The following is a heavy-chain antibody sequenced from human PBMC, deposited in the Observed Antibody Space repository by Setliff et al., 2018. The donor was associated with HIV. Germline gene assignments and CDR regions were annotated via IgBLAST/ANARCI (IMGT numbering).Heavy chain of an antibody. Sequence: ETLSLTCSVSGGSVSSGSYYWGWIRQPPGKGLEWIGTLYFTGSTYYNPSLKSRVTISVDTSKNQFSLKLSSVTAADTAVYYCARQFWMLTTLYFDSLGPGTLVTVSS. CDR1: GGSVSSGSYY. D-gene: IGHD3-16*01. V-gene: IGHV4-39*01. CDR3: ARQFWMLTTLYFDS. J-gene: IGHJ4*02. CDR2: LYFTGST.